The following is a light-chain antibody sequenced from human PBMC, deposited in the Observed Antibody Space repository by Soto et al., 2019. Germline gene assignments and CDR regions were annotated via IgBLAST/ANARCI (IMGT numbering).Light chain of an antibody. CDR2: ENN. CDR1: SSNIGNNY. CDR3: GTWDSSLSARRVV. V-gene: IGLV1-51*02. Sequence: QSVLTQPPSVSAAPGQKVTISCSGSSSNIGNNYVSWYQQLPGTAPKLLLYENNKRPSGIPDRFSGSKSGTSATLGITGLQTGDEADYYCGTWDSSLSARRVVFGGGTKLTVL. J-gene: IGLJ2*01.